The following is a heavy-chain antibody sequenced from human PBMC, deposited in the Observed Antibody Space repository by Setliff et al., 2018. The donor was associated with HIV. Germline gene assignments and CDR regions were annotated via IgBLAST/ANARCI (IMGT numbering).Heavy chain of an antibody. V-gene: IGHV2-70*11. CDR2: IDWDDDK. J-gene: IGHJ4*02. Sequence: SGPTLVNPTQTLTLTCAFSGFSLSTSGMCVSWIRQPPGKALEWLARIDWDDDKYYSTSLKTRLTISKDTSKNQVVLKMTNMDPVDTATYYCVRMISYSPYFDYWGQGTLVTVSS. CDR3: VRMISYSPYFDY. CDR1: GFSLSTSGMC. D-gene: IGHD1-26*01.